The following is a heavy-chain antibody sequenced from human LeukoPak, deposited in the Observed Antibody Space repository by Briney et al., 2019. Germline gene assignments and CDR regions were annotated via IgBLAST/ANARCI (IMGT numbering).Heavy chain of an antibody. Sequence: SETLSLTCTVSGGSISSYYWSWIRQPPGKGLEWIGYIYYSGSTNYNPSLKSRVTISVDTSKNQFSLKLSSVTAADTAVYYCARGFILDWFDPWGQGTLVTVSS. J-gene: IGHJ5*02. CDR1: GGSISSYY. CDR2: IYYSGST. V-gene: IGHV4-59*12. CDR3: ARGFILDWFDP.